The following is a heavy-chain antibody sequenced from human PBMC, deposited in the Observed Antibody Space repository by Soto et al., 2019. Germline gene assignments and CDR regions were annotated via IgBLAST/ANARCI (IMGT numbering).Heavy chain of an antibody. J-gene: IGHJ4*02. CDR3: AKDIEAAVAGFDY. CDR1: GFTFDDYA. Sequence: EVQLVESGGGLVQPGRSLRLSCAASGFTFDDYAMHWVRQAPGKGLEWVSGISWNSGSIGYADSVKGQFTISRDNAKNSLYLQMNSLRAEDTALYYCAKDIEAAVAGFDYWGQGTLVTVSS. CDR2: ISWNSGSI. D-gene: IGHD6-19*01. V-gene: IGHV3-9*01.